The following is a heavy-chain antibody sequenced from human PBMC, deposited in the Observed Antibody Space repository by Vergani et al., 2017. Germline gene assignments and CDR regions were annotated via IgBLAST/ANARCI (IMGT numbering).Heavy chain of an antibody. J-gene: IGHJ4*02. CDR3: ARGSRAAGYSGPDS. Sequence: QLQLQESGPGLVKPSETLSLTCTVSGVSISSNTYYWGWIRQSPEKGLEWIGTISDSGTTYYNPSFQGRVSMSVATSKNQFSLTLSSVNATDTAVYYCARGSRAAGYSGPDSWGQGTRVTVSS. V-gene: IGHV4-39*07. CDR1: GVSISSNTYY. CDR2: ISDSGTT. D-gene: IGHD6-13*01.